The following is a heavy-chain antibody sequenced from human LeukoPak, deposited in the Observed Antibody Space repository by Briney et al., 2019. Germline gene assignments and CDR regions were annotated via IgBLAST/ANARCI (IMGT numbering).Heavy chain of an antibody. Sequence: SETLSLTCTVSGDSISSGYYWGWIRQPPGKGLEWIGSIYHSGSTYYNPSLKSRVTISVDTSKNQFSLKLSSVTAADTAVYYCARGIAAAGPAFDYWGQGTLVTVSS. CDR1: GDSISSGYY. D-gene: IGHD6-13*01. CDR3: ARGIAAAGPAFDY. V-gene: IGHV4-38-2*02. CDR2: IYHSGST. J-gene: IGHJ4*02.